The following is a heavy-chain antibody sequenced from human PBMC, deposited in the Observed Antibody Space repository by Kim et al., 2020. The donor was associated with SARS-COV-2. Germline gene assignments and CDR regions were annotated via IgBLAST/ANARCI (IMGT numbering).Heavy chain of an antibody. J-gene: IGHJ4*02. Sequence: ASVKVSCKASGYTFTSYDINWVRQATGQGLEWVGWMNPNSGNTGYAQKFQGRVSMTRDTSISTAYMELSSLRSEDTAVYYCVREGIVVVVAAISGFVYWGQGTLVTVSS. CDR3: VREGIVVVVAAISGFVY. CDR1: GYTFTSYD. CDR2: MNPNSGNT. V-gene: IGHV1-8*01. D-gene: IGHD2-15*01.